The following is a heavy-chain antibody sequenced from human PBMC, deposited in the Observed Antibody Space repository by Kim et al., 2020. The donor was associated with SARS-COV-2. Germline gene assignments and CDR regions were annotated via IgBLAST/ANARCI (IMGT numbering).Heavy chain of an antibody. V-gene: IGHV1-46*01. Sequence: ASVKVSCKASGYTFTSYFMHWVRQAPGQGLEWMGVINPTGGSTSYAQKFQGRVTMTRDTSTSTVYMELSSLRSEDTAMYYCARRRGGVRAEYYFDYWGQG. CDR2: INPTGGST. J-gene: IGHJ4*02. CDR1: GYTFTSYF. CDR3: ARRRGGVRAEYYFDY. D-gene: IGHD3-10*01.